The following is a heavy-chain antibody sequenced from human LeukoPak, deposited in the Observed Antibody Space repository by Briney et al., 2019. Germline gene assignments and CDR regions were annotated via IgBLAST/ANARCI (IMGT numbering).Heavy chain of an antibody. V-gene: IGHV3-21*01. CDR2: ISYSSSYI. Sequence: GGSLRLSCAASGFTFSSNNMNWVRQAPGKGLEWVSFISYSSSYIYYADSVKGRFTISRDNAKNSLYLQMNSLRAEDTAVYYCARDPIAVAGYMDVWGKGTTVTVSS. CDR3: ARDPIAVAGYMDV. CDR1: GFTFSSNN. J-gene: IGHJ6*03. D-gene: IGHD6-19*01.